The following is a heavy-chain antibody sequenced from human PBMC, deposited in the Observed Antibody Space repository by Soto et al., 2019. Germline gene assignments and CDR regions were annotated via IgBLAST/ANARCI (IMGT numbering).Heavy chain of an antibody. CDR2: VSSTGST. CDR1: GGSISSGGYS. Sequence: SXTLSLTCAVSGGSISSGGYSWSWIRQPPGKGLEWIGYVSSTGSTNYNPSLKSRLTMSLDTSTNEVSLSLTSVTAADAAVYFCARFSPPRKSYDSNTGWFDPWGQGIMVTVSS. V-gene: IGHV4-61*08. D-gene: IGHD3-22*01. CDR3: ARFSPPRKSYDSNTGWFDP. J-gene: IGHJ5*02.